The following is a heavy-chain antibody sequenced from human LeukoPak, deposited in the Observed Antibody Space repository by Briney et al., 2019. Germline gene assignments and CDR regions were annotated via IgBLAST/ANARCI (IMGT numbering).Heavy chain of an antibody. D-gene: IGHD2-2*01. V-gene: IGHV1-69*13. CDR3: ARSAYQLLDSFDY. Sequence: SVKVSCKASGGTFSSYAISWVRQAPGQGLEWMGGIIPIFGTADYAHKFQGRVTITADESTSTAYMELSSLRSEDTAVYYCARSAYQLLDSFDYWGQGTLVTVSS. CDR2: IIPIFGTA. CDR1: GGTFSSYA. J-gene: IGHJ4*02.